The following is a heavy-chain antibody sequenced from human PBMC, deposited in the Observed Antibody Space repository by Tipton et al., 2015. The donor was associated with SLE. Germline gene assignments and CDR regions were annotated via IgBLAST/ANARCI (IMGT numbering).Heavy chain of an antibody. J-gene: IGHJ6*02. CDR1: EFTVSSNY. V-gene: IGHV3-53*01. D-gene: IGHD3-22*01. CDR2: IYSGGST. Sequence: SLRLSCAASEFTVSSNYMSWVRQAPGKGLEWVSVIYSGGSTYYADSVKGRFTISRDNSKNTLYLQMNSLRAEDTAVYYCAREYAYYYDSSGYYYGPGGMDVWGQGTTVTVSS. CDR3: AREYAYYYDSSGYYYGPGGMDV.